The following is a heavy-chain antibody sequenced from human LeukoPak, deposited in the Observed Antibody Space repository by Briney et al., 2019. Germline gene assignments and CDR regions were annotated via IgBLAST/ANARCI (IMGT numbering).Heavy chain of an antibody. CDR3: SRGLYSRKLGY. CDR2: IHPSGRL. D-gene: IGHD1-26*01. CDR1: GASFRSGDQY. V-gene: IGHV4-31*03. Sequence: SETLSLTCTLSGASFRSGDQYWHWIRQSPGEGLEWIGSIHPSGRLYNNPSLESRVNISIDTSKNQFSLNLNSVAAADTAVCFCSRGLYSRKLGYWGQGTLVTVSS. J-gene: IGHJ4*02.